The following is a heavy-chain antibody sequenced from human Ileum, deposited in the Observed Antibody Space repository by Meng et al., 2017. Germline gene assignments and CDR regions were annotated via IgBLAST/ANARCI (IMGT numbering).Heavy chain of an antibody. CDR3: ARDHWGSIDY. V-gene: IGHV4-61*08. CDR1: GGAANSDGSN. D-gene: IGHD7-27*01. J-gene: IGHJ4*02. CDR2: AST. Sequence: QEAVPGLARPVESPPLNCHVSGGAANSDGSNWGRVVQPPGKVLEWFGYASTNYNPSLKSRVTISLDTSKNQFSLELSSVTAADTAVYYCARDHWGSIDYWGQGILVTVSS.